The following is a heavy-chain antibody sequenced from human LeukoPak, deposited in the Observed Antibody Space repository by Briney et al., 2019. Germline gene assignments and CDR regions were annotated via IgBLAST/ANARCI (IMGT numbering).Heavy chain of an antibody. J-gene: IGHJ4*02. CDR2: IEKDGSEK. V-gene: IGHV3-7*01. CDR3: ARGHYDDDD. CDR1: GFTFSSFW. Sequence: PGGSLRLSCEASGFTFSSFWMNWVRQAPGKGPEWVANIEKDGSEKYYVDSVKGRFTISRDNAKNLLYLEMNSLSAEDTAIYYCARGHYDDDDWGRGTPVTVSS. D-gene: IGHD3-22*01.